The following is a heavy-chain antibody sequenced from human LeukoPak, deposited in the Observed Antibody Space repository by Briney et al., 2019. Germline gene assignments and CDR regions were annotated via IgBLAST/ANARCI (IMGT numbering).Heavy chain of an antibody. CDR3: VRGRLTTDY. Sequence: PGGSLRLSYAASGFTFSDYWMTWVRQSPGKGLEWVANIKQDGSEKNYVDSVKGRFTISRDNAKNSLYLQMNSLRAEDTAVYYCVRGRLTTDYWGQGTLVTVSS. J-gene: IGHJ4*02. D-gene: IGHD1-1*01. V-gene: IGHV3-7*05. CDR1: GFTFSDYW. CDR2: IKQDGSEK.